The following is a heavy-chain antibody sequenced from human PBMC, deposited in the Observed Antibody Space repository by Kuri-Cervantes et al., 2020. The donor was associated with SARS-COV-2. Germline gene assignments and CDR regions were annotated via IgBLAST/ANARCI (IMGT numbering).Heavy chain of an antibody. CDR3: ARTLGEDIVVVPAATFDY. CDR2: ISYDGSNK. CDR1: ESTFRSYA. J-gene: IGHJ4*02. D-gene: IGHD2-2*01. V-gene: IGHV3-30-3*01. Sequence: LSLTCAVSESTFRSYAMHWVRQAPGKGLEWVGVISYDGSNKDYADSVKGRFTISRDNSNNTLYLQMNSLRAEDTAVYYCARTLGEDIVVVPAATFDYWGQGTLVTVSS.